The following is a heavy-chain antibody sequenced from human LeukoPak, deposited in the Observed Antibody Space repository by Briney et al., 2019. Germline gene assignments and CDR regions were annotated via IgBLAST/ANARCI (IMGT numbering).Heavy chain of an antibody. CDR2: IYASGST. D-gene: IGHD3-22*01. Sequence: PSQTLSLTCTVSGGSISSSSYYWSWTRQPAGKGLEWIGRIYASGSTNYNPSLKSRVTISVDTSKNQFSLKLSSVTAADTAVYFCARGPYSYDSSGAFDIWGQGTMVTVSS. V-gene: IGHV4-61*02. CDR1: GGSISSSSYY. J-gene: IGHJ3*02. CDR3: ARGPYSYDSSGAFDI.